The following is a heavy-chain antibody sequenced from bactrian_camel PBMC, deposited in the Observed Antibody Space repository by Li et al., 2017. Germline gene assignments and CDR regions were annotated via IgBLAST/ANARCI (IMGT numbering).Heavy chain of an antibody. J-gene: IGHJ4*01. V-gene: IGHV3S53*01. Sequence: HVQLVESGGDSVQVGGSLRLSCAATGYLYMTACMAWFRQAPGKEREGVAAIDPDGNAAYADAVKGRFGISKDNGENTLYLELNSLKPEDTAMYYCAIRTARCWKVLPFSSFSYWGQ. D-gene: IGHD3*01. CDR2: IDPDGNA. CDR3: AIRTARCWKVLPFSSFSY. CDR1: GYLYMTAC.